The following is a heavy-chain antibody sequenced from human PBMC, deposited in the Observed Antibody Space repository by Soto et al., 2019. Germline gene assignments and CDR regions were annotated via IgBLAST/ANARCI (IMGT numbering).Heavy chain of an antibody. CDR1: GYTFTSYG. CDR3: AGVGLYGGGSSWLHSYYGMDV. CDR2: ISAYNGNT. Sequence: QVQLVQSGAEVKKPGASVKVSCKASGYTFTSYGISWVRQAPGQGLEWMGWISAYNGNTNYAQKLQGRVNMTTDTSTSTAYMERRSLRSDDTAVYYCAGVGLYGGGSSWLHSYYGMDVWGRGTTVTVSS. V-gene: IGHV1-18*01. D-gene: IGHD6-13*01. J-gene: IGHJ6*02.